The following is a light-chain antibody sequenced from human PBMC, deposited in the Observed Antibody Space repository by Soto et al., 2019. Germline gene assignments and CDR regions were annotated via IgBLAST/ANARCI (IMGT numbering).Light chain of an antibody. CDR2: EVS. J-gene: IGLJ3*02. V-gene: IGLV2-23*02. CDR3: CSYAGSSTWV. CDR1: SSDVGIYNL. Sequence: QSALTQPASVSGSPGQSITFSCTGASSDVGIYNLVSWYQQHPGKAPKVTIYEVSKRPSGVSNRFSGSKSGNTASLTISGLQADDEADYYCCSYAGSSTWVFGGGTKLTVL.